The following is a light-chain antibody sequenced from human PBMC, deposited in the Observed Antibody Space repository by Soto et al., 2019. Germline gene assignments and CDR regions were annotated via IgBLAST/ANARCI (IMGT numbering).Light chain of an antibody. V-gene: IGLV2-14*01. Sequence: GLTQPASVSGSPGQSITISCPGTSSDVGAYDFVSWYQQHPGKVPKVIIYDVSNRPSGVSYRFSGTKSGNTASLTVSGLQAEDEADYYCCSYTRSGTLIFGTGTKVTVL. CDR1: SSDVGAYDF. J-gene: IGLJ1*01. CDR3: CSYTRSGTLI. CDR2: DVS.